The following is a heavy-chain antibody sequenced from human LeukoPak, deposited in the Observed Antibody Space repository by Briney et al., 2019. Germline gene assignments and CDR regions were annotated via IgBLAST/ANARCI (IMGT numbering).Heavy chain of an antibody. CDR2: IYSGGST. CDR3: ARDHRVRGPKPFSFDY. D-gene: IGHD3-10*01. CDR1: GFTVSSNY. V-gene: IGHV3-66*02. J-gene: IGHJ4*02. Sequence: GGSLRLSCAASGFTVSSNYMSWVRQAPGKWLEWVSVIYSGGSTYYADSVKGRFTISRDNSKNTLYLQMNSLRAEDTAVYYCARDHRVRGPKPFSFDYWGQGTLVTVSS.